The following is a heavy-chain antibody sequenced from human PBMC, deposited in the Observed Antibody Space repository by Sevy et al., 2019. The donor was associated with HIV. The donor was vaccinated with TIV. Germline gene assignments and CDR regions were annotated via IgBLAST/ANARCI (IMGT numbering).Heavy chain of an antibody. CDR3: ARGSQLERRLYDAFDI. V-gene: IGHV1-2*02. J-gene: IGHJ3*02. D-gene: IGHD1-1*01. CDR1: GYTFTGYY. CDR2: INPNSGGT. Sequence: ASVKVSCKASGYTFTGYYMHWVRQAPGQGLEWMGWINPNSGGTNYAQKFQGRVTMTRDTSISTAYMELSRLRSDDTAMYYCARGSQLERRLYDAFDIWGQGTMVTVSS.